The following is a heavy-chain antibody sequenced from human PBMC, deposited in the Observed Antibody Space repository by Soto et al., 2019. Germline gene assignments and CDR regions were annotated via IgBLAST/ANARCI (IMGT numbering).Heavy chain of an antibody. D-gene: IGHD3-10*01. CDR3: VHRRSGGSGTFFDY. CDR1: GFSLSTSGMS. J-gene: IGHJ4*02. V-gene: IGHV2-5*02. Sequence: QITLKESGPTLVKPTQTHTLTCIFSGFSLSTSGMSVSWIRRPQGKALDWLALIYWDNDKRYSPSLKSSLTIIKDTSKNQVVLTMTNMDPVDTATYYCVHRRSGGSGTFFDYWGQGTLVTVSS. CDR2: IYWDNDK.